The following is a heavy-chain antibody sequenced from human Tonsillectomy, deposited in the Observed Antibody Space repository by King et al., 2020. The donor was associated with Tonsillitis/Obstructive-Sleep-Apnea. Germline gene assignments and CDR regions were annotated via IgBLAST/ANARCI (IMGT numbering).Heavy chain of an antibody. CDR2: ISYDGSNK. Sequence: VQLVESGGGVVQPGRSLRLSCAASGFTFSSYAMHWVRQAPGKGLEWVAVISYDGSNKYYADSVKGRFTISRDNSKNTLYLQMNSLRAEDTAVYYCARDGTRSGSYRDYWGQGTLVTVSS. D-gene: IGHD1-26*01. CDR1: GFTFSSYA. CDR3: ARDGTRSGSYRDY. J-gene: IGHJ4*02. V-gene: IGHV3-30*04.